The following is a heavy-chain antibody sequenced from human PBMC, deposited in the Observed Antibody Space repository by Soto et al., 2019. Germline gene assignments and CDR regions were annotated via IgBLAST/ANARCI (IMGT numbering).Heavy chain of an antibody. J-gene: IGHJ4*02. CDR1: GFTFTTYG. Sequence: EVQLVESGGGLVKPGGSLRLSCAASGFTFTTYGMNWVRQAPGKGLEWVSFISSRTGSSKEYADSVRGRFTVSRDNAKNSVYLQMNSLRVEETAVYYCARKGVSTLDYWGQGTLVTVSS. CDR2: ISSRTGSSK. V-gene: IGHV3-21*01. CDR3: ARKGVSTLDY. D-gene: IGHD2-2*01.